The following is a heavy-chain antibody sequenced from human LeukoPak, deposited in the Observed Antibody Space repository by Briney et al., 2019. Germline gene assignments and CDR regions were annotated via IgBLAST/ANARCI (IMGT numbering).Heavy chain of an antibody. CDR3: AREQWLVPGDAFDI. CDR2: ISSSSSTI. D-gene: IGHD6-19*01. CDR1: GFAVKSSY. V-gene: IGHV3-48*04. Sequence: GGSLRLSCAASGFAVKSSYMNWVRQAPGKGLEWVSYISSSSSTIYYADSVKGRFTISRDNAKNSLYLQMNSLRAEDTAVYYCAREQWLVPGDAFDIWGQGTMVTVS. J-gene: IGHJ3*02.